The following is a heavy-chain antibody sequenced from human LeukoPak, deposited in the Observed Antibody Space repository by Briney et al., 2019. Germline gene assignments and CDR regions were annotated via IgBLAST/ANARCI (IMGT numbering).Heavy chain of an antibody. D-gene: IGHD3-22*01. CDR1: GGSVSSGSYY. Sequence: SETLSLACTVSGGSVSSGSYYWSWIRQPPGKGLEWIGYIYYSGSTNYNPSLKSRVTISVDTSKNQFSLKLSSVTAADTAVYYCARSIDYYDSSGYQSYFDYWGQGTLVTVSS. J-gene: IGHJ4*02. CDR3: ARSIDYYDSSGYQSYFDY. V-gene: IGHV4-61*01. CDR2: IYYSGST.